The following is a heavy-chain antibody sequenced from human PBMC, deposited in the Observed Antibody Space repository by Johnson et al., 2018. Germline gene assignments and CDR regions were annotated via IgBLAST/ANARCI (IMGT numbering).Heavy chain of an antibody. CDR1: GGSISSYY. J-gene: IGHJ3*02. Sequence: QVQLQESGPGLVKPSETLSLTCTVSGGSISSYYWSWIRQPPGKGLEWIGYIYYSGSTNYNPSLKSRVPISVDTSENHFSLKLSSVTAADTAVYYRTPDWVDVLLAFDALDIWGQGTMVTVSS. D-gene: IGHD3-10*01. CDR3: TPDWVDVLLAFDALDI. V-gene: IGHV4-59*01. CDR2: IYYSGST.